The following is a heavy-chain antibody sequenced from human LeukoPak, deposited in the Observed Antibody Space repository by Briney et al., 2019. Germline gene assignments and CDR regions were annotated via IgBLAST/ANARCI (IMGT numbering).Heavy chain of an antibody. D-gene: IGHD6-13*01. CDR1: GGSFSGYY. V-gene: IGHV4-34*01. CDR2: INHSGST. CDR3: ATGEPGIAAAGNWYFDL. Sequence: SETLSLTRAVYGGSFSGYYWSWIRQPPGKGLEWVGEINHSGSTNYNPSLQSRVTISVDTPKNQFSLKLSSVTAADTAVYYCATGEPGIAAAGNWYFDLWGRGTLVTVSS. J-gene: IGHJ2*01.